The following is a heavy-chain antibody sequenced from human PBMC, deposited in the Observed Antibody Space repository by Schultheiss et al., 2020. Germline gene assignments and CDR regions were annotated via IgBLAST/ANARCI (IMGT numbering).Heavy chain of an antibody. CDR2: IIPILGIA. Sequence: GGSLRLSCKGSGYSFTSYWIGWVRQAPGQGLEWMGRIIPILGIANYAQKFQGRVTITADKSTSTAYMELSSLRSEDTAVYYCARVKNYDSSFDYWGQGTLVTVSS. CDR1: GYSFTSYW. CDR3: ARVKNYDSSFDY. J-gene: IGHJ4*02. V-gene: IGHV1-69*04. D-gene: IGHD3-22*01.